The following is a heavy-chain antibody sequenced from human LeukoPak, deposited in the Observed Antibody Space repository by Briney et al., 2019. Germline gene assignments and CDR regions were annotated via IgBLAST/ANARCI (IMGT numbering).Heavy chain of an antibody. V-gene: IGHV3-74*01. CDR2: IYTDGSYT. J-gene: IGHJ4*02. Sequence: GGALRLSCAASGFVFSSYWMHWVRQAPGKGLVWASRIYTDGSYTNYADSVKGRFTISRDNAKNTLSLHMNSLRAEDMAVYYCARGDDEPLDHWGQGTLVTVSS. D-gene: IGHD3-16*01. CDR1: GFVFSSYW. CDR3: ARGDDEPLDH.